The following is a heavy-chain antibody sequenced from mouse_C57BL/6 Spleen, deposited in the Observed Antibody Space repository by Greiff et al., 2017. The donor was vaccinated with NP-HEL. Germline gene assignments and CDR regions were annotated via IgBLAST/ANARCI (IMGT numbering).Heavy chain of an antibody. D-gene: IGHD1-1*01. CDR3: ARVGGLRYLYYFDY. J-gene: IGHJ2*01. CDR1: GFTFSDYY. CDR2: INYDGSST. V-gene: IGHV5-16*01. Sequence: EVMLVESEGGLVQPGSSMKLSCTASGFTFSDYYMAWVRQVPEKGLEWVANINYDGSSTYYLDSLKSRFIISRDNAKNILYLQMSSLKSEDTATYYCARVGGLRYLYYFDYWGQGTTLTVSS.